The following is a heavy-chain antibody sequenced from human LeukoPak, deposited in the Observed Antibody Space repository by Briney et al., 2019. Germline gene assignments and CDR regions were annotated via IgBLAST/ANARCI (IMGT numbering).Heavy chain of an antibody. Sequence: SETLSLTXTVSGGSISSSSYYWGWIRQPPGKGLEWIGSIYYSGSTYYNPSLKSRVTISVDTSKNQFSLKLSSVTAADTAVYYCARSSSPWFDPWGQGTLVTVSS. CDR2: IYYSGST. CDR3: ARSSSPWFDP. D-gene: IGHD6-6*01. J-gene: IGHJ5*02. CDR1: GGSISSSSYY. V-gene: IGHV4-39*07.